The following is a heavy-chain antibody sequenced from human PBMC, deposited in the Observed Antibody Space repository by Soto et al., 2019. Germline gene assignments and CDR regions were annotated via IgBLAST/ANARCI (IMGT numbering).Heavy chain of an antibody. CDR2: IYHSGRT. CDR1: SGSISSNTW. D-gene: IGHD4-17*01. V-gene: IGHV4-4*02. CDR3: ATSGDYVWFGP. Sequence: QVQLQESGPGLVKPSGTLSLTCAVSSGSISSNTWWRWVRQTPGKGLEWIGEIYHSGRTNYNPSLKHRVTVSVDKSKNQFSLKLNSVTAADTAMYYCATSGDYVWFGPWGQGALVNVSS. J-gene: IGHJ5*02.